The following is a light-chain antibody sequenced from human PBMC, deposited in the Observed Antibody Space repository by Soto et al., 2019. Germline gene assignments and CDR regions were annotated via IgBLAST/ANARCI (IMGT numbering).Light chain of an antibody. CDR3: ATWSDSLKGWV. CDR1: SSDIGSNS. V-gene: IGLV1-44*01. Sequence: QSVLTQPPSASGTPGQRVTIPCSGSSSDIGSNSVNWYQQLPGAAPRLLIYGNDHRPSGVPDRFSASKSGTSASLAISGLRSEDEAFYYCATWSDSLKGWVFGGGTKVTVL. CDR2: GND. J-gene: IGLJ3*02.